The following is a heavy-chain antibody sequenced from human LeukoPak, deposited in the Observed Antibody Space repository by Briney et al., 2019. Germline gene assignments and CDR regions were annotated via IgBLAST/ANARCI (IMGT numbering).Heavy chain of an antibody. V-gene: IGHV5-51*01. Sequence: KPGESLRISCQGSGYTFTAYWIGWVRQMPGKGLEWVRIIHPGDSDTRYSPSFQGQVTISADKSITTAYLQWSSLKASDTAMYYRGRHQHSGSYGAFDIWGQGTMVTVSS. CDR3: GRHQHSGSYGAFDI. CDR2: IHPGDSDT. CDR1: GYTFTAYW. J-gene: IGHJ3*02. D-gene: IGHD1-26*01.